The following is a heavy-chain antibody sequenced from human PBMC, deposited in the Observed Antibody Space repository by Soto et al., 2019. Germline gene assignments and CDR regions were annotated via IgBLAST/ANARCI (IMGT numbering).Heavy chain of an antibody. V-gene: IGHV3-33*01. CDR2: IWSDGSRK. D-gene: IGHD3-10*01. CDR1: GFTFNRFG. J-gene: IGHJ4*02. Sequence: PGGSLRLSCAASGFTFNRFGMHLLRQAPGKGLEWVALIWSDGSRKFYSDSVEGRFTISRDNSKNTLDLQVNSLRAEDTAVYYCATGTYSFDYWGQGALVTVSS. CDR3: ATGTYSFDY.